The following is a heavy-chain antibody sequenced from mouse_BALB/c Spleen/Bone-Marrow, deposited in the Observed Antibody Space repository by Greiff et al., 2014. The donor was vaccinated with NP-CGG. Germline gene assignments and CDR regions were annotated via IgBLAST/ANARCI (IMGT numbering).Heavy chain of an antibody. J-gene: IGHJ1*01. CDR3: ASYRYGWYFDV. CDR2: IDPANGNT. Sequence: VQLRQSGAELVKLGASVKLSCTASGLNIKDTYMHWVKQRPEQGLEWIGRIDPANGNTKYDPKSQGKATITADTSSNTAHLQLNSLTSEDTAVYYCASYRYGWYFDVWGAGTTVTVSS. CDR1: GLNIKDTY. D-gene: IGHD2-12*01. V-gene: IGHV14-3*02.